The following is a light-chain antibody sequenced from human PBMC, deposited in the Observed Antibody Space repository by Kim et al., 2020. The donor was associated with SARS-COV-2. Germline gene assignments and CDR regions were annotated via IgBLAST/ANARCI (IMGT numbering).Light chain of an antibody. CDR1: SSNVGGYNY. CDR2: DVS. J-gene: IGLJ3*02. V-gene: IGLV2-14*03. Sequence: QSLTISCPGTSSNVGGYNYVSCYPQHPGKAPKLMIYDVSNRPSGVSNRFSGSKSGNTASLTISGLQAEDEADYYCSSYTISSPDWVFGGGTQLTDL. CDR3: SSYTISSPDWV.